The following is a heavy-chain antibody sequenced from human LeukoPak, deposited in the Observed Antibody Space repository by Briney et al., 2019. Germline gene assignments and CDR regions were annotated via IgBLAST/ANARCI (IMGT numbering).Heavy chain of an antibody. CDR3: AYLGYCSSTSCSPRFDP. J-gene: IGHJ5*02. CDR2: INPNSGGT. D-gene: IGHD2-2*01. CDR1: GYTFTSYG. Sequence: ASVKVSCKASGYTFTSYGISWVRQAPGQGLEWMGWINPNSGGTNYAQKFQGRVTMTRDTSISTAYMELSRLRSDDTAVYYCAYLGYCSSTSCSPRFDPWGQGTLVTVSS. V-gene: IGHV1-2*02.